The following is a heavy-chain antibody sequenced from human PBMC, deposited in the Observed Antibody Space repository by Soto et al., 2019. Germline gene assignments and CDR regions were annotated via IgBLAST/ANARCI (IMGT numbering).Heavy chain of an antibody. D-gene: IGHD1-20*01. CDR3: ARHMEAYNRTRFDP. CDR1: GGSISSYY. V-gene: IGHV4-59*08. Sequence: PSETLSLTCTVSGGSISSYYWSWIRQPPGKGLEWIGYVNYGAYTNYNPSLKSRVTISVDTSKNQVSLKLSSVTAADTAVYYCARHMEAYNRTRFDPWGQGNLVTVSS. CDR2: VNYGAYT. J-gene: IGHJ5*02.